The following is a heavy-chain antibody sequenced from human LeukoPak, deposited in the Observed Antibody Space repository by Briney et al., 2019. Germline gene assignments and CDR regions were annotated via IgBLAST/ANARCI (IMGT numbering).Heavy chain of an antibody. CDR1: GGTFSSYA. CDR3: AREYSSSSGWFDP. CDR2: IIPIFGTA. Sequence: SVKVSCKASGGTFSSYAISWVRQAPGQGLEWMGGIIPIFGTANYAQKFQGRVTITADESTSTAYMELSSLRSEDTAVYYCAREYSSSSGWFDPWGQGTLVTVSS. V-gene: IGHV1-69*13. J-gene: IGHJ5*02. D-gene: IGHD6-6*01.